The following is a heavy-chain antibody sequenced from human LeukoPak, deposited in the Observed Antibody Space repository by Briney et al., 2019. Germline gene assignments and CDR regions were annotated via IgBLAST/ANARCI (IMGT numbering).Heavy chain of an antibody. Sequence: TGGSLRLSCAASGFTFSSYEMNWVRQAPGKGLEWVSYIGSSGSTIYYADSVKGRFTISRDNAKNSLYLQMNSLRAEDTAVFYCARDNWGFDIWGQGTMVTVSS. D-gene: IGHD7-27*01. CDR2: IGSSGSTI. J-gene: IGHJ3*02. CDR1: GFTFSSYE. V-gene: IGHV3-48*03. CDR3: ARDNWGFDI.